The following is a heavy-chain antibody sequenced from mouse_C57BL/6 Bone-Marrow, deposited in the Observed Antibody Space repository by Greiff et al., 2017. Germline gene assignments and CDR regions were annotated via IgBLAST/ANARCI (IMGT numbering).Heavy chain of an antibody. CDR1: GFTFSSYA. CDR3: ARGGMMAWFAY. J-gene: IGHJ3*01. CDR2: ISDGGSYT. V-gene: IGHV5-4*03. D-gene: IGHD2-3*01. Sequence: EVKVEESGGGLVKPGGSLKLSCAASGFTFSSYAMSWVRQTPEKRLEWVATISDGGSYTYYPDNVKGRFTISRDNAKNNLYLQMSHLKSEDTAMYYGARGGMMAWFAYWGQGTLVTVSA.